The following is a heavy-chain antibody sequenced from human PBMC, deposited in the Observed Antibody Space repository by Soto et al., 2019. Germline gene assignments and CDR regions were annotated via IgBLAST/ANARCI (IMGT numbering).Heavy chain of an antibody. D-gene: IGHD2-21*01. V-gene: IGHV3-30-3*01. Sequence: QVQLVESGGGVVQPGRSLRLSCAASGFTFSSYLMHWVRQTPGKGLEWVAVISYDGGNKYYADSVKGRFTMSRDNSKNTLYLQMNSLSAEDTAVYYCARSREYTYGRRYCGGAGCYAGFDFWGQGTLVTVSS. CDR1: GFTFSSYL. J-gene: IGHJ4*02. CDR3: ARSREYTYGRRYCGGAGCYAGFDF. CDR2: ISYDGGNK.